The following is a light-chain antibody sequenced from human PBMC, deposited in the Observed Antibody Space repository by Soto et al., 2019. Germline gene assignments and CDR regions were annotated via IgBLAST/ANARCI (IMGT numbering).Light chain of an antibody. V-gene: IGLV2-14*01. J-gene: IGLJ2*01. CDR2: EVT. CDR1: SSDVGGYKY. Sequence: QSVLTQPASVSGSPGQSITISCTGTSSDVGGYKYVSWYQQHPGKAPKLVIYEVTNRPSGVSNRFSGSKSGNTASLTISGLQAEDEADYYCSSYSSTSTRVVFGGGTQLTVL. CDR3: SSYSSTSTRVV.